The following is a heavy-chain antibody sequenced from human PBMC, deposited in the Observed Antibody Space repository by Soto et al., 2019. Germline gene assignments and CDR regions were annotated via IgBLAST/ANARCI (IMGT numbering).Heavy chain of an antibody. CDR2: IDHTGST. V-gene: IGHV4-34*01. CDR3: ARRGGGYYPYYFDY. CDR1: SGSFSGYY. Sequence: QVQLQQWGAGLLKPSETLSLACAVYSGSFSGYYWSWIRQPPGKGLEWIGEIDHTGSTNYNPSLKSRVTISADTSKNQFSLKLTSVTAADTAVYYCARRGGGYYPYYFDYWGQVGLVTVSS. D-gene: IGHD3-22*01. J-gene: IGHJ4*02.